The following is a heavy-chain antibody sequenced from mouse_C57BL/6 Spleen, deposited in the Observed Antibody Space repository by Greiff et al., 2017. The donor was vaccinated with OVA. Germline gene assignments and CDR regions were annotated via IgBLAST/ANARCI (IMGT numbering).Heavy chain of an antibody. V-gene: IGHV2-2*01. CDR1: GFSLTSYG. CDR3: ASPVMTTGGYAMDY. Sequence: VQLQQSGPGLVQPSQSLSITCTVSGFSLTSYGVHWVRQSPGKGLEWLGVIWSGGSTDYNAAFISRRSISKDNSKSQFFFKMNRLQADDTAIYYCASPVMTTGGYAMDYWGQGTSVTVSS. J-gene: IGHJ4*01. D-gene: IGHD1-1*01. CDR2: IWSGGST.